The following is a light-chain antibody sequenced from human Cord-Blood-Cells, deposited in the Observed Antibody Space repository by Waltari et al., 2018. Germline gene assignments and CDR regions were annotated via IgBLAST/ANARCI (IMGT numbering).Light chain of an antibody. CDR2: AAS. V-gene: IGKV1-39*01. J-gene: IGKJ2*01. Sequence: DIQMTQSPSSLSASVGARVTITCRASQIISSYLNWHQQKPGKAPKLLIYAASSLQSGVPSRFNGSGSATDFTITISSLQPEDFATYHCQQSYSTPPFGQGPKLEIK. CDR1: QIISSY. CDR3: QQSYSTPP.